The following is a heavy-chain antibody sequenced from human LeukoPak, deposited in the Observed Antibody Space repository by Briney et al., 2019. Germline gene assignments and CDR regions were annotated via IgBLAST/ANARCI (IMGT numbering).Heavy chain of an antibody. CDR1: GGSISSGGYY. J-gene: IGHJ6*02. D-gene: IGHD2-2*01. V-gene: IGHV4-31*03. CDR3: ARCSSTYYYGMDV. Sequence: SETLSLTCTVSGGSISSGGYYWSWIPQHPGKGLEWIGYIYYSGSTYYNPSLKSRVTISVDTSKNQFSLKLSSVTAADTAVYYCARCSSTYYYGMDVWGQGTTVTVSS. CDR2: IYYSGST.